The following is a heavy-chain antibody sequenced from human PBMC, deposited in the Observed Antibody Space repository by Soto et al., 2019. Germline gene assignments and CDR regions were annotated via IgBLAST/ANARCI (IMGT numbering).Heavy chain of an antibody. Sequence: QVQLVQSGAEVKKPGSSVKVSCKASGGTFSSYAISWVRQAPGQGLEWMGGIIPIFGTANYAQKFQGRVKITADESTKTAYMELSRLRSEDTAVYYCARSIAVAGPVMGALDYWGQGTLVTVSS. CDR3: ARSIAVAGPVMGALDY. D-gene: IGHD6-19*01. V-gene: IGHV1-69*01. J-gene: IGHJ4*02. CDR2: IIPIFGTA. CDR1: GGTFSSYA.